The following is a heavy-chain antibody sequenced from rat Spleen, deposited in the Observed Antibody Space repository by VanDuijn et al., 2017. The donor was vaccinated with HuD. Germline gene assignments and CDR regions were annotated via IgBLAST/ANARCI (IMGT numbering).Heavy chain of an antibody. V-gene: IGHV2-45*01. CDR1: GFSLTDYS. Sequence: QLQLKESGPGLVQPSQTLSLTCTVSGFSLTDYSVHWVRQSPGKGLEWVGVMWRSGSTEYNSALKSRLSISRDTSKNHIFLKMNSLQSEDTTTYYCARAPGNGYVMDAWGQGASVTVSS. J-gene: IGHJ4*01. D-gene: IGHD5-1*01. CDR2: MWRSGST. CDR3: ARAPGNGYVMDA.